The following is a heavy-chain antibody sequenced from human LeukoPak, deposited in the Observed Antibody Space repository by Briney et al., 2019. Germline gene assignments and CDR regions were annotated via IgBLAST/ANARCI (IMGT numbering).Heavy chain of an antibody. Sequence: GGSLRLSCAASGFTFSSYWMSWVRQAPGKGLEWVANIKQDGSEKYYVDFVKGRFTISRDNAKNSLYLQMNSLRAEDTAVYYCARDRRYGLRYFDAAQDVWGQGTTVTVSS. J-gene: IGHJ6*02. CDR2: IKQDGSEK. V-gene: IGHV3-7*01. D-gene: IGHD3-9*01. CDR3: ARDRRYGLRYFDAAQDV. CDR1: GFTFSSYW.